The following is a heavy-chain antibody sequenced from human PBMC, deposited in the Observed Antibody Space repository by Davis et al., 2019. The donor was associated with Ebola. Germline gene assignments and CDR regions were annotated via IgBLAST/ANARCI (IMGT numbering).Heavy chain of an antibody. Sequence: PSETLSLTCTVSGGSISSYYWSWIRQPPGKGLEWIGEINHSGSTNYNPSLKSRVTMSVDTSKNQFSLKLSSVTAADTAVYYCARDPDYGDSRAFDIWGQGTMVTVSS. CDR1: GGSISSYY. J-gene: IGHJ3*02. CDR2: INHSGST. CDR3: ARDPDYGDSRAFDI. V-gene: IGHV4-59*01. D-gene: IGHD4-17*01.